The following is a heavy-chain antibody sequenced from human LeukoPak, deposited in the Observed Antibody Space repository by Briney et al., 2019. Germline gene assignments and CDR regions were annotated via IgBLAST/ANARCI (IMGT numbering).Heavy chain of an antibody. J-gene: IGHJ4*02. CDR3: AKVERNSD. CDR2: ISTSGDNT. Sequence: GGSLRLSCAASGFTFSSYVMSWVRQAPGKGLEWVSSISTSGDNTEYADSVKGRFSISRDNSKNTLYLQMNSLRAEDTAVYYCAKVERNSDWGQGTLVTVSS. D-gene: IGHD4-23*01. V-gene: IGHV3-23*01. CDR1: GFTFSSYV.